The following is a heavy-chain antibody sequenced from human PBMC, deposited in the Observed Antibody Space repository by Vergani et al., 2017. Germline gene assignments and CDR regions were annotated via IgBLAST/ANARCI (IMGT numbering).Heavy chain of an antibody. Sequence: QVQLVESGGGVVQPGRSLRLSCAASGFTFSSYGMHWVRQAPGKGLEWVAVIWYDGSNKYYADSVKGRFTISRDNSKNTLYLQMNSLRAEDTAVYYCARGRTYNYYDSSGYYYVRGYFDYWGQETLVTVSS. J-gene: IGHJ4*02. CDR2: IWYDGSNK. D-gene: IGHD3-22*01. CDR3: ARGRTYNYYDSSGYYYVRGYFDY. V-gene: IGHV3-33*01. CDR1: GFTFSSYG.